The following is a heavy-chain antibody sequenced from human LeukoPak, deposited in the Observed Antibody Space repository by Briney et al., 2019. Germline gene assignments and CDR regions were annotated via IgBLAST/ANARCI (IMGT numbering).Heavy chain of an antibody. V-gene: IGHV1-46*01. D-gene: IGHD5-12*01. CDR2: INPSGGST. J-gene: IGHJ4*02. Sequence: ASVKVSCKASGYTFSTYYMHWVRQAPGQGLEWMGIINPSGGSTSYAQKFQGRVTMTRDTSTNTVYMDLSSPRSEDTAVYYCARDILPSYSGYDRTLPDYWGQGTLVTVSS. CDR1: GYTFSTYY. CDR3: ARDILPSYSGYDRTLPDY.